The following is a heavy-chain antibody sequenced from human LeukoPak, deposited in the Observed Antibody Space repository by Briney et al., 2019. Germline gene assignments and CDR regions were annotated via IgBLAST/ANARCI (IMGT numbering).Heavy chain of an antibody. CDR2: ISWNSGSI. CDR3: AKDNRPGGYDRSLGY. CDR1: GFTFDDYA. V-gene: IGHV3-9*01. D-gene: IGHD5-12*01. J-gene: IGHJ4*02. Sequence: PGGSLRLSCAASGFTFDDYAMHWVRQAPGKGLEWVSGISWNSGSIVYADSVKGRFTISRDNAKNSLYLQMNSLRAEDTALYYCAKDNRPGGYDRSLGYWGQGTLVTVSS.